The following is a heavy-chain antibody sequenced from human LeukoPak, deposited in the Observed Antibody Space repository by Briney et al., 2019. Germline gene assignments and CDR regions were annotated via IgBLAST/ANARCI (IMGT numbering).Heavy chain of an antibody. J-gene: IGHJ5*02. V-gene: IGHV3-15*01. CDR1: GFTFSNAW. CDR3: TTSANYDSSGYYPTNWFDP. CDR2: IKSKTDGGTT. D-gene: IGHD3-22*01. Sequence: PGGPLRLSCAASGFTFSNAWMSWVRQAPGKGLEWVGRIKSKTDGGTTDYAAPVKGRFTISRDDSKNTLYLQMNSLKTEDTAVYYCTTSANYDSSGYYPTNWFDPWGQGTLVTVSS.